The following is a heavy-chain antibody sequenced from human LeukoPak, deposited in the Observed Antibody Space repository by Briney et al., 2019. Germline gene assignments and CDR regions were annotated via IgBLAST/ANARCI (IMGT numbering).Heavy chain of an antibody. D-gene: IGHD2-15*01. CDR1: GYSFTTPW. CDR3: ATSPYCTGGTCYFSNN. V-gene: IGHV5-51*01. Sequence: GESLKISCKGSGYSFTTPWIGWVRQMPGKGLEWMGIIYPGDSDTRYISSFQGQVTISADKSISTAYLQWSSLKASDTAMYYCATSPYCTGGTCYFSNNWGQGTLVTVSS. J-gene: IGHJ4*02. CDR2: IYPGDSDT.